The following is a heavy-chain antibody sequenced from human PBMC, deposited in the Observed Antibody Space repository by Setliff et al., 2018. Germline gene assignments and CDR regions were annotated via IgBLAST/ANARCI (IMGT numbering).Heavy chain of an antibody. CDR1: GGSISSYY. D-gene: IGHD3-3*01. V-gene: IGHV4-59*08. CDR3: ARIGHFDFWRGFGVGAFDL. J-gene: IGHJ3*01. Sequence: SETLSLTCTVSGGSISSYYWSWIRQPPGKGLAWIGYIYYSGSTNYNPSLKSRVTISVDTSKNQFSLKLASVTAADTALYYCARIGHFDFWRGFGVGAFDLWGHGSVVTVSS. CDR2: IYYSGST.